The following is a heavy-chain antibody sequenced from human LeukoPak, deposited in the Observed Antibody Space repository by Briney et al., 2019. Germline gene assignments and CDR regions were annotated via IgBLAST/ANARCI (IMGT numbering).Heavy chain of an antibody. V-gene: IGHV3-21*01. CDR2: ISSSSYI. D-gene: IGHD3-10*01. CDR3: ASPYGSGPYHYYGMDV. CDR1: GFTFSSYS. J-gene: IGHJ6*02. Sequence: PGGSLRLSCAASGFTFSSYSMNWVRQAPGKGLEWVSSISSSSYIYYADSVKGRFTISRDNAKNSLYLQMNSLRAEDTAVYYCASPYGSGPYHYYGMDVRGQGTTVTVSS.